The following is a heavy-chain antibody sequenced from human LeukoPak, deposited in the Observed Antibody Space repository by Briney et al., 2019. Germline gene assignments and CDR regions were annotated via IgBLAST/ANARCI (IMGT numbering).Heavy chain of an antibody. D-gene: IGHD3-22*01. CDR2: IYYIGST. V-gene: IGHV4-39*07. J-gene: IGHJ4*02. Sequence: SETLSLTCTVSGDSISSSPYYWGWVRQPPGKGLEWIGSIYYIGSTHYNPSLKGRVTISVDASKNQFSLKLSSVTAADTALYFCARDDTYFYDSSGHGFDFWGQGTLVTVSS. CDR1: GDSISSSPYY. CDR3: ARDDTYFYDSSGHGFDF.